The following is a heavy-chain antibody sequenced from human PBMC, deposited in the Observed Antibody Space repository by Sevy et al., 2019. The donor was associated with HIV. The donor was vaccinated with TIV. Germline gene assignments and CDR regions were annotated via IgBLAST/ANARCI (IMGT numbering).Heavy chain of an antibody. CDR3: ANAYRIAAAQLDY. CDR1: GFTFSSYA. Sequence: GGYLRLSCAASGFTFSSYAMSWVRQAPGKGLEWVSAISGSAGSTYYADSVKGRFTISRDNSKNTLYLQMNSLRAEDTAVYYCANAYRIAAAQLDYWGQGTLVTVSS. V-gene: IGHV3-23*01. CDR2: ISGSAGST. J-gene: IGHJ4*02. D-gene: IGHD6-13*01.